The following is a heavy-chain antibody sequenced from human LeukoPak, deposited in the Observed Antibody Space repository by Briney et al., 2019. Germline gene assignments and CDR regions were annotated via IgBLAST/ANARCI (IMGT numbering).Heavy chain of an antibody. V-gene: IGHV4-59*01. J-gene: IGHJ4*02. D-gene: IGHD3-10*01. CDR1: GGSINSSY. CDR3: ARQDYYGSGSSDY. CDR2: IYYSGST. Sequence: SETLSLTCTVSGGSINSSYWNWIRQPPGKGLEWIGYIYYSGSTNYNPSLKSRVTISVDTSKNQFSLKLSSVTAADTAVYYCARQDYYGSGSSDYWGQGTLVTVSS.